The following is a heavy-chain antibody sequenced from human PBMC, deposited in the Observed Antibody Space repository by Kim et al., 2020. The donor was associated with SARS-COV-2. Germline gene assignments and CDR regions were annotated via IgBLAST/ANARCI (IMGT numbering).Heavy chain of an antibody. Sequence: GGSLRLSYTASGFTFNTFAMHWVRQAPGKGLEWVALMSFDGSNKRYADSVKGRFTISRDNSRNTLYLQMNSLRAEDTAVYYCARDLPPNDYWGQGTLVTVSS. J-gene: IGHJ4*02. CDR3: ARDLPPNDY. CDR1: GFTFNTFA. CDR2: MSFDGSNK. V-gene: IGHV3-30-3*01.